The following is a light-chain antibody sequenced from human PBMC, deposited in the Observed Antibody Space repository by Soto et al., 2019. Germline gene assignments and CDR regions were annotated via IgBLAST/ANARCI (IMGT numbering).Light chain of an antibody. V-gene: IGKV3-20*01. Sequence: VFTQSPGTLTLSPGERATLCCRASQSVSSSYLAWYQQKPGQAPRLLIYGASGRATGIPDRFSGSGSGTDFTLTISRLEPEDFAVYYCQQYGSSPRTFGQGTKV. CDR2: GAS. CDR1: QSVSSSY. CDR3: QQYGSSPRT. J-gene: IGKJ1*01.